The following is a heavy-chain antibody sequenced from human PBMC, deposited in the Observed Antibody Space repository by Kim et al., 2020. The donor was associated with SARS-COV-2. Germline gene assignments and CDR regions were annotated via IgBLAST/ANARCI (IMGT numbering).Heavy chain of an antibody. D-gene: IGHD6-19*01. CDR2: IRCNGREI. V-gene: IGHV3-9*01. CDR1: GFSFSAFG. Sequence: GGSLRLSCATSGFSFSAFGLHWVRQAPGKGLEWVAGIRCNGREIAYADSVKGRVTISRDDATKSLYLDMKSLGAEDTALYYCAKDGGRLAYYYGMVDWG. J-gene: IGHJ6*02. CDR3: AKDGGRLAYYYGMVD.